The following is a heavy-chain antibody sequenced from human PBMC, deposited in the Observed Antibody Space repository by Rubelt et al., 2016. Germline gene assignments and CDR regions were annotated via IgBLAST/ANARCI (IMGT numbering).Heavy chain of an antibody. CDR1: GFSFRTYA. CDR3: AKEGGDYYASGSPEDGGMDV. J-gene: IGHJ6*02. Sequence: GGALVQPGGSLRLSCAASGFSFRTYAMTWVRQAPGKGLEGVSGIRADSSYIDYADSVKGRFTISRDNSKNTLYLQLNSLRVDDTAVYYCAKEGGDYYASGSPEDGGMDVWGQGTTVTVSS. V-gene: IGHV3-23*01. D-gene: IGHD3-10*01. CDR2: IRADSSYI.